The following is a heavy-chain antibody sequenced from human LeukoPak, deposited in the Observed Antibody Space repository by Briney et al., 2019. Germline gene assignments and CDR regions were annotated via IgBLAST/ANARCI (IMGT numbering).Heavy chain of an antibody. V-gene: IGHV3-7*01. J-gene: IGHJ4*02. Sequence: PGGSLRLSCAASRFTFSSYWMSWVRQAPGKGLEWVANIKQDGSEKYYVDSVRGRFTISRDNAKNSLYLQMNSLRAEDTAVYYCARGKYYYDSTGYYPGGDYWGQGTLVTVSS. D-gene: IGHD3-22*01. CDR1: RFTFSSYW. CDR2: IKQDGSEK. CDR3: ARGKYYYDSTGYYPGGDY.